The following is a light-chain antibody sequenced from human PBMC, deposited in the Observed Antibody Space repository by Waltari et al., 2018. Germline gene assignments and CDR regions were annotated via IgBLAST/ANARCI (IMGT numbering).Light chain of an antibody. CDR1: KLGDKD. Sequence: SYELTQPPSVSVSPGQTATITCSGDKLGDKDVCWYQQKQGQSPVVVIYQNTKRPSGIPERFSGSNSENTATLTISGTQAMDEADYYCQAWATGTDVIFGGGTKVTVL. CDR3: QAWATGTDVI. J-gene: IGLJ2*01. CDR2: QNT. V-gene: IGLV3-1*01.